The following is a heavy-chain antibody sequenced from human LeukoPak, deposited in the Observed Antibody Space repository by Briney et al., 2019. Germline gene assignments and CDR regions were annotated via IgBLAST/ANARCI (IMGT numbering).Heavy chain of an antibody. Sequence: ASVKVSCKASGYTFTSYYMHWVRQAPGQGLEWMGIINPSGGSTSYAQKFQGRVTMTRDTSTSTAYMELSSLRSEDTAVYYCARASRQAYPYYDFWSGYHNWFDPWGQGTLVTVSS. D-gene: IGHD3-3*01. CDR3: ARASRQAYPYYDFWSGYHNWFDP. V-gene: IGHV1-46*01. CDR1: GYTFTSYY. CDR2: INPSGGST. J-gene: IGHJ5*02.